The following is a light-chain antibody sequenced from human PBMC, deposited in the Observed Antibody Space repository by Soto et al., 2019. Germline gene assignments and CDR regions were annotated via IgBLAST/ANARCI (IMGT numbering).Light chain of an antibody. Sequence: QSVLTQPASVSGSPGQSITISCTGTSSDVGGYNYVSWFQHHPGKAPKLIIYEVSYRPSGVSNRFSGSKSGDTASLTISGLQAEDEADYYCSSFTSSPSYVFGTGTKVTVL. CDR3: SSFTSSPSYV. J-gene: IGLJ1*01. V-gene: IGLV2-14*01. CDR2: EVS. CDR1: SSDVGGYNY.